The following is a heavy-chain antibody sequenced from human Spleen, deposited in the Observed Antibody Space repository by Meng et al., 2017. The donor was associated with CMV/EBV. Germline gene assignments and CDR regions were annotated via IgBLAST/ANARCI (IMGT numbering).Heavy chain of an antibody. V-gene: IGHV3-30*03. J-gene: IGHJ4*02. Sequence: GGSLRLSCAASGFMFRGYAMHWVRQAPGKGLEWVAIILYDGNSEFYADSVKGRFTISRDNAKNSLYLQMNSLRAEDTAVYYCARDVYGFGECDYWGQGTLVTVSS. D-gene: IGHD3-10*01. CDR2: ILYDGNSE. CDR3: ARDVYGFGECDY. CDR1: GFMFRGYA.